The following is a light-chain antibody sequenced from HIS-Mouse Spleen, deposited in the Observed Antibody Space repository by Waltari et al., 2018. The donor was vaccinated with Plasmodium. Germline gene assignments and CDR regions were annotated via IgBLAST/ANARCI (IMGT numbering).Light chain of an antibody. V-gene: IGKV1-5*03. CDR3: QQYKSYYT. CDR1: QSISSW. Sequence: DIQMTQSPSTLSASVGDRVTITCRASQSISSWLAWYQQKPGKAPKILIYKASSLESGVPSRVSGSGSGTEFTLTISSLQPDDFATYYCQQYKSYYTFGQGTKLEIK. CDR2: KAS. J-gene: IGKJ2*01.